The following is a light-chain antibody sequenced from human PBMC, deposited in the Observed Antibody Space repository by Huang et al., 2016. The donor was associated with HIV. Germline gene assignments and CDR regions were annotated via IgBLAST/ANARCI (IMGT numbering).Light chain of an antibody. CDR1: LSISSW. Sequence: DIQMTQSPSTLFASVGDRVTITCRASLSISSWLAWYQQKPGKAPKRLIYKASSLESGVPSRFSGSGSGTEFTLTISSLQPDDFATYYCQQYTTYFPTFGQGTKLEIK. CDR3: QQYTTYFPT. J-gene: IGKJ2*01. V-gene: IGKV1-5*03. CDR2: KAS.